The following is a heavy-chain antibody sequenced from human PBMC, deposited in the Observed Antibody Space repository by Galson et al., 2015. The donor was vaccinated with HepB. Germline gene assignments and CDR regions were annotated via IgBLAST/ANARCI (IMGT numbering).Heavy chain of an antibody. V-gene: IGHV3-23*01. CDR3: AKGTSGGPYRYFDY. J-gene: IGHJ4*02. Sequence: SLRLSCAASGFTFSSYAVSWVRQAPGKGLEWVSSIGSSGDYTYYADSVKGRFTISRDNSKNTLYLQMNSLRAEDTATYYCAKGTSGGPYRYFDYWGQGTLVTVSS. D-gene: IGHD2-8*02. CDR1: GFTFSSYA. CDR2: IGSSGDYT.